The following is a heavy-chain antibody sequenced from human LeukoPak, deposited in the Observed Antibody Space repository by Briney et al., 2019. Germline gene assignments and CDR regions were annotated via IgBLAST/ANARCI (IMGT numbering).Heavy chain of an antibody. J-gene: IGHJ2*01. Sequence: PSETLSLTCTVSGGSISSSTYYWGWIRQPPGKGLEWIGSIYYSGSAYYNPSLKSRVTTSVDTSKNQFSLKLSSVTAADTAVYYCARHCSSMACDSYWYFDLRGRGTLVTVSS. CDR3: ARHCSSMACDSYWYFDL. D-gene: IGHD2-2*01. V-gene: IGHV4-39*01. CDR1: GGSISSSTYY. CDR2: IYYSGSA.